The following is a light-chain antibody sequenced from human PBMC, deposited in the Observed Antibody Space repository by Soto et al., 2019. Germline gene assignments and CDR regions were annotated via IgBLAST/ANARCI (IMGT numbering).Light chain of an antibody. V-gene: IGLV1-44*01. J-gene: IGLJ1*01. CDR2: SNN. CDR3: AAWDDSLNGFYV. Sequence: QALLTDPRSAYGTPAQMVTISCSGNSSNIGSNTVNWYQQLPGTAPNLLIYSNNQRPSGVPDRFSGSKSGTSASLAISGLQSEDEADYYCAAWDDSLNGFYVFGTGTTVTVL. CDR1: SSNIGSNT.